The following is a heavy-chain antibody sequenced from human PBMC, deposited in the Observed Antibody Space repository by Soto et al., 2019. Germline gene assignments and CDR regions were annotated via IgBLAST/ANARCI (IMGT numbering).Heavy chain of an antibody. Sequence: SVKVSCKASGGTFSSYTISWVRQAPGQGLEWMGRIIPILGIANYAQKFQGRVTITADKSTSTAYMELSSLRSEDTAVYYCARSLTSPTPGYYYYMDVWGKGTTVTVSS. V-gene: IGHV1-69*02. D-gene: IGHD3-16*01. CDR1: GGTFSSYT. J-gene: IGHJ6*03. CDR3: ARSLTSPTPGYYYYMDV. CDR2: IIPILGIA.